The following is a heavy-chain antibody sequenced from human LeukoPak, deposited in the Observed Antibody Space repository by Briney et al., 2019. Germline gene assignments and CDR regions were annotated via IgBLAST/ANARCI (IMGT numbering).Heavy chain of an antibody. J-gene: IGHJ4*02. V-gene: IGHV4-59*01. CDR1: GGSITSYY. CDR2: FYYTGIT. CDR3: ASSISGSWDYFDY. Sequence: SETLSLTCIVSGGSITSYYWSWIRQPPGKGLEYIGHFYYTGITIYNPSLQSRVTISVDTSKTQLSLRLNSVTAADTAVYYCASSISGSWDYFDYWGQGTLVTVSS. D-gene: IGHD1-26*01.